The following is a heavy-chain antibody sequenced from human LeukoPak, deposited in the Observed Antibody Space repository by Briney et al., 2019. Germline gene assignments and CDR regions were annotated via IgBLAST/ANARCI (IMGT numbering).Heavy chain of an antibody. CDR1: GGSISSSGYY. J-gene: IGHJ6*03. V-gene: IGHV4-39*01. CDR3: ARHVVATIIGGKYYYYYIDV. Sequence: SETLSLNCSVSGGSISSSGYYWGRILQPPAKGLEWIGNIYYSWSTYYNPSLTSRVTLSIDSSKNQFSLKLSSATAADTAVYYCARHVVATIIGGKYYYYYIDVWREGTTVTVSS. CDR2: IYYSWST. D-gene: IGHD5-12*01.